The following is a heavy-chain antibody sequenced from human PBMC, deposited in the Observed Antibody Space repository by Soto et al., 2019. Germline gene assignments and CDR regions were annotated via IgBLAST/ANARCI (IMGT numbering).Heavy chain of an antibody. D-gene: IGHD3-10*01. CDR3: GAARGGGGY. Sequence: EVQLVESGGGLIQPGGSLRLSCAVSGFTVSNNYMSWVRQAPGKGLEGVSVIYSGGYTAYGDSVKGRFTISRDNSKNKLFFQIKSRGAGAPGVFYCGAARGGGGYWGQGTLVTVSS. CDR2: IYSGGYT. CDR1: GFTVSNNY. J-gene: IGHJ4*02. V-gene: IGHV3-53*01.